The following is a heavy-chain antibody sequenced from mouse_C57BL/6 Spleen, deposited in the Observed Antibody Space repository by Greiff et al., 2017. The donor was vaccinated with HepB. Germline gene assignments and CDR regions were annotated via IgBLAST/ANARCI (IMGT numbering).Heavy chain of an antibody. V-gene: IGHV1-22*01. D-gene: IGHD2-5*01. Sequence: EVQLQQSGPELVKPGASVKMSCKASGYTFTDYNMHWVKQSHGKSLEWIGYINPNNGGTSYNQKFKGKATLTVNKSSSTAYMELRSLTSEDSAVYYCARGPYYSNYGGAMDYWGQRTSVTVSS. CDR3: ARGPYYSNYGGAMDY. J-gene: IGHJ4*01. CDR1: GYTFTDYN. CDR2: INPNNGGT.